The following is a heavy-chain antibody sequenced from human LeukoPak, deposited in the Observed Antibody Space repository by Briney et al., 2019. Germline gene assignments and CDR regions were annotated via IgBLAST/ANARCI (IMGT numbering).Heavy chain of an antibody. J-gene: IGHJ4*02. CDR1: GGSISSSSYY. D-gene: IGHD3-10*01. CDR3: ARDRSGITMVRGVIIFSPFDY. V-gene: IGHV4-39*07. Sequence: SETLSLTCTVSGGSISSSSYYWGWIRQPPGKGLEWIGSIYYSGSTYYNPSLKSRVTISVDTSKNQFSLKLSSVTAADTAVYYCARDRSGITMVRGVIIFSPFDYWGQGTLVTVSS. CDR2: IYYSGST.